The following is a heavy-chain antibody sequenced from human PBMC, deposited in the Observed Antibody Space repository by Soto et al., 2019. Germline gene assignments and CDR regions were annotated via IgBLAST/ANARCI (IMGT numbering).Heavy chain of an antibody. Sequence: QVQLVESGGGVVQPGRSLRLSCAASGFTFSNYAMNWVRHAPGKGLEWVAIISYDGSNKYYADSVKGRFTISRDNSRNTLYLQMNSLRAEDTAVYYCATDRASVGYFESWGQGTLVTVSP. J-gene: IGHJ4*02. CDR1: GFTFSNYA. V-gene: IGHV3-30-3*01. CDR2: ISYDGSNK. D-gene: IGHD1-26*01. CDR3: ATDRASVGYFES.